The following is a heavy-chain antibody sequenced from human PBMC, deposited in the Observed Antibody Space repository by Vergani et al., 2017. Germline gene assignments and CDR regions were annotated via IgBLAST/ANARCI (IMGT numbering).Heavy chain of an antibody. D-gene: IGHD6-19*01. CDR3: AREASTGWHGIFDY. Sequence: QVQLVQSGAEVKRPGASVKVPCKPSGYTFTNFYITWVRRAPGQGLEWLGWISPYNGNTNYAQKLQGRVTMTTDTSTSTAYMELRSLRSDDTAVYYCAREASTGWHGIFDYWGQGAQVTVSS. CDR1: GYTFTNFY. J-gene: IGHJ4*02. CDR2: ISPYNGNT. V-gene: IGHV1-18*01.